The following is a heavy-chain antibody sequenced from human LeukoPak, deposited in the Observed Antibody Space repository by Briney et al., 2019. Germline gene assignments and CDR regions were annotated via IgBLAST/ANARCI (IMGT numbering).Heavy chain of an antibody. Sequence: ASVKVSCKASGYTFTSYYMHWVRQAPGQGLEWMGIINPSGGSTSYAQKFQGRVTMTRDMSTSTVYMELNSLRAEDTAVYYCAKDGKWELLHYFDYWGQGTLVTVSS. V-gene: IGHV1-46*01. CDR3: AKDGKWELLHYFDY. CDR2: INPSGGST. D-gene: IGHD1-26*01. J-gene: IGHJ4*02. CDR1: GYTFTSYY.